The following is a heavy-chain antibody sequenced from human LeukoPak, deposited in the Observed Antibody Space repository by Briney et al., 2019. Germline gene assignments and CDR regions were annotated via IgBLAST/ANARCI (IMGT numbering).Heavy chain of an antibody. Sequence: GGSLRLSCAASGFTFSSYDMHWVRQATGKGLEWVSAIGTAGDTYYPGSVKGRFTISRDNSKNTLYLQMNSLRAEDTALYYCARDSRHLSSTRGGLKESRGAFFDYWGQGTLVTVSS. CDR2: IGTAGDT. V-gene: IGHV3-13*01. J-gene: IGHJ4*02. CDR3: ARDSRHLSSTRGGLKESRGAFFDY. D-gene: IGHD6-13*01. CDR1: GFTFSSYD.